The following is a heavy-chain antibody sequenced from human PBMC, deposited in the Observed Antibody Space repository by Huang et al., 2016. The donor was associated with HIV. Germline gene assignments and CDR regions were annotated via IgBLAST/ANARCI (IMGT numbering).Heavy chain of an antibody. CDR2: ISGNGGST. J-gene: IGHJ4*02. D-gene: IGHD3-10*01. CDR3: AKGIKSSGSYYFDY. Sequence: EVQLLESGGGLVQPGGSLRLSCAASGCTFNNYAMNWVRQAPGKGLELVSTISGNGGSTYYADSVKGRFTISRDNSKNTLYLHMNSLRVEDTAVYYCAKGIKSSGSYYFDYWGQGTLVTVSS. CDR1: GCTFNNYA. V-gene: IGHV3-23*01.